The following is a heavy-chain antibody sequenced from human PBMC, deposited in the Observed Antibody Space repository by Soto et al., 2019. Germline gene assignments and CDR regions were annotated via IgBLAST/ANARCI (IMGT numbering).Heavy chain of an antibody. CDR1: GYTFTSYY. D-gene: IGHD3-22*01. V-gene: IGHV1-2*02. Sequence: ASVKVSCKASGYTFTSYYIHWVRQAPGQGLEWMGWINPITGGTNYVPKCQGRVTMTRDTSITTAYMELSRLRSDDTAVYYCARNYYDSSDRDYLDYWGQGTPVTVSS. CDR3: ARNYYDSSDRDYLDY. CDR2: INPITGGT. J-gene: IGHJ4*02.